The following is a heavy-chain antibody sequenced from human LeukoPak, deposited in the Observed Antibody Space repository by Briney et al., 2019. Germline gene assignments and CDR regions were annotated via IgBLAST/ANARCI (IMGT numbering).Heavy chain of an antibody. CDR1: GGSISSSNW. Sequence: SGTLSLTCAVSGGSISSSNWWSWVRQPPGKGLEWIGEIYHSGSTNYNPSLKSRVTISADKSKNQFSLKLSSVTAADTAVYYCASRTYYYGSASYYNPNWFDPWGQGTLVTVSS. V-gene: IGHV4-4*02. CDR2: IYHSGST. D-gene: IGHD3-10*01. CDR3: ASRTYYYGSASYYNPNWFDP. J-gene: IGHJ5*02.